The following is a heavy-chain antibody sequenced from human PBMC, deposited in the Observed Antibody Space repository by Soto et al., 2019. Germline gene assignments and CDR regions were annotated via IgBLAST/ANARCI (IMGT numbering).Heavy chain of an antibody. CDR3: ARDGGQGVLMVYGYYGMDV. J-gene: IGHJ6*02. CDR2: ISAYNGNT. D-gene: IGHD2-8*01. CDR1: GYTFTSYG. Sequence: ASVKVSCKASGYTFTSYGISWVRQAPGQGLEWMGWISAYNGNTNYAQKLQGRVTMTTDTSTSTAYMELRSLRSDDTAVYYCARDGGQGVLMVYGYYGMDVWGQGTTVTVSS. V-gene: IGHV1-18*01.